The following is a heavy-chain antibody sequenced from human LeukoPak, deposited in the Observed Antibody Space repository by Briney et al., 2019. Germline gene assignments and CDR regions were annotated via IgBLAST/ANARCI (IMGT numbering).Heavy chain of an antibody. J-gene: IGHJ4*02. V-gene: IGHV3-21*04. CDR3: ARDEYTSALSEY. CDR2: ISPVSSYT. Sequence: SGGSLRLSCLASGFSFNSYTMNWVREAPGKGLEWVSTISPVSSYTWYAESVKGRFTISRDNSKSTQYLHMDSLRAEDTAVYYCARDEYTSALSEYWCQGTLVTVSS. D-gene: IGHD2/OR15-2a*01. CDR1: GFSFNSYT.